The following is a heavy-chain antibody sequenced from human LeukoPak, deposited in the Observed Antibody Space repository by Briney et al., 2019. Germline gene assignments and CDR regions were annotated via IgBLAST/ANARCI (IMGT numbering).Heavy chain of an antibody. Sequence: PSETLSLTCTVSGGSISSYYWSWIRQPPGKGLEWIGYIYYSGSTNYNPSLKSRVTISVDTSKNQFSLKLSSVTAADTAVYYCARQLGYGYGNDYWGQGTLVTVSS. CDR1: GGSISSYY. V-gene: IGHV4-59*08. CDR3: ARQLGYGYGNDY. D-gene: IGHD5-18*01. J-gene: IGHJ4*02. CDR2: IYYSGST.